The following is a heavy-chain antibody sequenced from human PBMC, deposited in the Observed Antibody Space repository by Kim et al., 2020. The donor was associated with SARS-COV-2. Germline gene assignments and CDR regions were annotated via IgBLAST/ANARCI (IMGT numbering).Heavy chain of an antibody. Sequence: GGSLRLSCAASGFTFSSYAMSWVRQAPGKGLEWVSAISGSGGSTYYADSVKGRFTISRDNSKNTLYLQMNSLRAEDTAVYYCAKESNRYDFWSGYYRNYYYYGMDVWGQGTTVTVSS. D-gene: IGHD3-3*01. CDR3: AKESNRYDFWSGYYRNYYYYGMDV. J-gene: IGHJ6*02. V-gene: IGHV3-23*01. CDR1: GFTFSSYA. CDR2: ISGSGGST.